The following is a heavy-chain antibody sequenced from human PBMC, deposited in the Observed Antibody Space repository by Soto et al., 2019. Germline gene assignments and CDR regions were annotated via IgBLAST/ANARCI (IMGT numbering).Heavy chain of an antibody. Sequence: SVKVSCKASGGTFSSYAISWVRQAPGQGLEWMGGIIPIFGTANYAQKFQGRVTITADESTSTAYMELSSLRSEDTAVYYCARADSRGWYWDKPYYYYGMDVCGQGTTVTVSS. D-gene: IGHD6-19*01. CDR3: ARADSRGWYWDKPYYYYGMDV. J-gene: IGHJ6*02. CDR2: IIPIFGTA. CDR1: GGTFSSYA. V-gene: IGHV1-69*13.